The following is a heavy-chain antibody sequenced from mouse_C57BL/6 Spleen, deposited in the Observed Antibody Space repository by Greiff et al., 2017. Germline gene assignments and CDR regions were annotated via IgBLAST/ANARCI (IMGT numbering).Heavy chain of an antibody. CDR3: ARDGKSRYAMDD. V-gene: IGHV1-54*01. CDR1: GYAFTNYL. Sequence: QLQQSGAELVRPGTSVKVSCKASGYAFTNYLIEWVKQRPGQGLEWIGVINPGSGGTNYNEKFKGKATLTADKSSSTAYMQLSSLTSEDSAVYFCARDGKSRYAMDDWGQGTSVTVSS. D-gene: IGHD2-1*01. CDR2: INPGSGGT. J-gene: IGHJ4*01.